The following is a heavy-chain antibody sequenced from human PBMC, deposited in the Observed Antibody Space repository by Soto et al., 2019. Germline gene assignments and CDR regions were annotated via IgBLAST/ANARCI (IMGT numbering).Heavy chain of an antibody. CDR2: IYYSGST. V-gene: IGHV4-59*01. Sequence: SETLSLTCTVSVDAISSFSWSWIRQPPGKGLEWIGYIYYSGSTTYNPSFKSRVTISIDRSEKQFSLKLTSVTAADTAVYFCTGDFGSGSYRFDYWGQGALVTVSS. CDR1: VDAISSFS. CDR3: TGDFGSGSYRFDY. J-gene: IGHJ4*02. D-gene: IGHD3-10*01.